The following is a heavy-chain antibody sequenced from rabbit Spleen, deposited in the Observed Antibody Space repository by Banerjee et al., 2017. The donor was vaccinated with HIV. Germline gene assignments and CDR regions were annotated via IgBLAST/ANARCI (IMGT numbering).Heavy chain of an antibody. CDR1: GFSFSSGYD. D-gene: IGHD4-1*01. CDR2: INTGSGGST. J-gene: IGHJ4*01. V-gene: IGHV1S45*01. CDR3: ATYGVNSEWGFNL. Sequence: QEQLEESGGDLVKPEGSLTLTCTASGFSFSSGYDMCWVRQAPGKGLEWIGCINTGSGGSTNYASWAKGRFTISKTSSTTVTLQMTSLTTADTATYFCATYGVNSEWGFNLWGPGTLVTVS.